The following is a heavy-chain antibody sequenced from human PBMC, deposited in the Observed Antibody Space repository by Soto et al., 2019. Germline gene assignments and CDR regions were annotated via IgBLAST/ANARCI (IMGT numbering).Heavy chain of an antibody. J-gene: IGHJ5*02. V-gene: IGHV3-33*01. Sequence: DLEESGGGVVQPGRSLRLSCAASGFTFSTYGMHWVRQAPGKGLEWVAIIWYDGSNKYYADSVKGRFTISRDDSKNTLYLQMNSLRVEDTAVYFCARDASAYDGGWYPRGFDPWGQGTLVTVSS. CDR2: IWYDGSNK. CDR3: ARDASAYDGGWYPRGFDP. CDR1: GFTFSTYG. D-gene: IGHD6-19*01.